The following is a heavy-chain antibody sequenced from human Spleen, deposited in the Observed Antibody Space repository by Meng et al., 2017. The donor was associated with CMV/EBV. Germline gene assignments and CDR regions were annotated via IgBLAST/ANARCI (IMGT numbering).Heavy chain of an antibody. V-gene: IGHV3-66*02. Sequence: GESLKISCAASGLTVSSYSMTWVRQAPQKGLEWVSVIYSGGGTYYADSVKGRFTISRDNSKNTVFLQMNNLRPDDTAVYFCARDLGYSSDSGYWGQGTLVTVSS. J-gene: IGHJ4*02. CDR3: ARDLGYSSDSGY. CDR1: GLTVSSYS. D-gene: IGHD6-19*01. CDR2: IYSGGGT.